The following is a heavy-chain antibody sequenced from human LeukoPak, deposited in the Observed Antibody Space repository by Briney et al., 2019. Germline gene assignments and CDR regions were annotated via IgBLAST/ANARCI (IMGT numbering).Heavy chain of an antibody. Sequence: PGGSLRLSCAASGFPVSSNYMSWVRQAPGKGLEWVSVIYSGGKTYYADSVKGRLTISRDNSKNTLYLQMNTLRAEDTAVYYCARGDSSSWYYFDYWGQGTLVTVSS. J-gene: IGHJ4*02. CDR3: ARGDSSSWYYFDY. V-gene: IGHV3-53*01. D-gene: IGHD6-13*01. CDR1: GFPVSSNY. CDR2: IYSGGKT.